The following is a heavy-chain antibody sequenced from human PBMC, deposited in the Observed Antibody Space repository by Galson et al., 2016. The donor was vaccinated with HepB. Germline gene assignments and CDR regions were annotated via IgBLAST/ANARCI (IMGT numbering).Heavy chain of an antibody. CDR2: IDWVDDK. J-gene: IGHJ4*02. Sequence: PALVKPTQTLTLTCTFSGFSLSTSGMSVSWIRHPPGKALEWLALIDWVDDKDYIKSLKTRLTISKDTSKNQVVLKMTNMDPADTATYYCARTHWTDPGFSYFDVWGRGTLVTVSS. D-gene: IGHD1-1*01. V-gene: IGHV2-70*01. CDR1: GFSLSTSGMS. CDR3: ARTHWTDPGFSYFDV.